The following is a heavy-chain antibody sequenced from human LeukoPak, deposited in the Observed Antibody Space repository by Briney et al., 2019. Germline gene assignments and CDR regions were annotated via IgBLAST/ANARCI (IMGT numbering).Heavy chain of an antibody. CDR3: ARDPVAVAGTIQLP. Sequence: GGSLRLSCAASGFTFSSYSMNWVRQAPGKGLEWVSVIYSGGSTYYADSVKGRFTISRDNSKNTLYLQMNSLRAEDTAAYYCARDPVAVAGTIQLPWGQGTLVTVSS. CDR2: IYSGGST. D-gene: IGHD6-19*01. V-gene: IGHV3-53*01. J-gene: IGHJ5*02. CDR1: GFTFSSYS.